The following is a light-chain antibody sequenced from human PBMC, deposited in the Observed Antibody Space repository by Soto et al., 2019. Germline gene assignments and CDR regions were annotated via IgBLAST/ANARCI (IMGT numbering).Light chain of an antibody. J-gene: IGKJ3*01. Sequence: EIVLTQSPGTLSLSPGERANLSCRASQIVSSSYLAWYQQKPGQAPRLLIYGASSRATGIPDRFSGSGSGTDFTLTISRLEPEDFAVYYCQQYGSSPLFTFGPGTKVDIK. CDR1: QIVSSSY. CDR2: GAS. V-gene: IGKV3-20*01. CDR3: QQYGSSPLFT.